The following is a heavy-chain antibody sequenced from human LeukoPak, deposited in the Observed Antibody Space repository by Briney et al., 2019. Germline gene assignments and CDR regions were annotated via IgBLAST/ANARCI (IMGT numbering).Heavy chain of an antibody. J-gene: IGHJ4*02. Sequence: SSESLSLTCTVSGGSVSSYYWSWIRQPPGKGLEWIGYIYYSGSNNYNPSFRSGVTISVDTSKNQFSLKLSSVTAADTAVYYCASGRVLCFVSYWGQGTLVTVSS. D-gene: IGHD3-10*01. CDR1: GGSVSSYY. CDR3: ASGRVLCFVSY. CDR2: IYYSGSN. V-gene: IGHV4-59*02.